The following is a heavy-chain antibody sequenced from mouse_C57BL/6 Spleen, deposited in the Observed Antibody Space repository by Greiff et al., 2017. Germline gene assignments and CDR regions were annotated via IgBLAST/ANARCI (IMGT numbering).Heavy chain of an antibody. V-gene: IGHV1-63*01. J-gene: IGHJ2*01. CDR1: GYTFTNYW. CDR3: ARGGYFDY. Sequence: VQLQESGAELVRPGTSVKMSCKASGYTFTNYWIGWAKQRPGHGLEWIGDIYPGGGYTNYNEKFKGKATLTADKSSSTAYMQFSSLTSEDSAIYYCARGGYFDYWGQGTTLTVSS. D-gene: IGHD1-1*02. CDR2: IYPGGGYT.